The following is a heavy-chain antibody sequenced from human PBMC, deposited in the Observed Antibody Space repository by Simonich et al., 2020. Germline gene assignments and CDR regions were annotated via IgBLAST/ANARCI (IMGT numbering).Heavy chain of an antibody. D-gene: IGHD3-22*01. Sequence: GGGLVQPGGSLRLSCAASGFTFSSYAMSWVRQAPGKGLEWVSAISGSGGSTYYADSVKGRFTISRDNSKSTLYLQMNSLRAEDTVVYYCAKDLGERITMIVVVIDAFDIWGQGTMVTVSS. CDR1: GFTFSSYA. CDR3: AKDLGERITMIVVVIDAFDI. V-gene: IGHV3-23*01. J-gene: IGHJ3*02. CDR2: ISGSGGST.